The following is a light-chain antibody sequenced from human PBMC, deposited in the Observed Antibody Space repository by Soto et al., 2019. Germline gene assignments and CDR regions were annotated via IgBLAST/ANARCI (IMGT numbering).Light chain of an antibody. V-gene: IGKV3-20*01. J-gene: IGKJ5*01. CDR2: GAT. Sequence: EIVLTQSPGTLSLSPGERATLSCRASQSVTNSYLAWYQQKPGQAPRLLIYGATSRATGIPDRFSGSGSGTDFTLTISRLEPEDFAVYYCQQYSKWPTFGQGTRLEIK. CDR3: QQYSKWPT. CDR1: QSVTNSY.